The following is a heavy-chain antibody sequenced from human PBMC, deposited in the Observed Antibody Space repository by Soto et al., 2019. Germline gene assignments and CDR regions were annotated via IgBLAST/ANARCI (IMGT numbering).Heavy chain of an antibody. CDR3: AKDRMVVLRYFDWLVSEDAFDI. V-gene: IGHV3-23*01. CDR2: ISGSGGST. CDR1: GFTFSSYA. Sequence: EVQLLESGGGLVQPGGSLRLSCAASGFTFSSYAMSWVRQAPGKGLEWVSAISGSGGSTYYADSVKGRFTISRDNSKNTLYLQMNSLRAEDTAVYYCAKDRMVVLRYFDWLVSEDAFDIWGQGTMVTVSS. J-gene: IGHJ3*02. D-gene: IGHD3-9*01.